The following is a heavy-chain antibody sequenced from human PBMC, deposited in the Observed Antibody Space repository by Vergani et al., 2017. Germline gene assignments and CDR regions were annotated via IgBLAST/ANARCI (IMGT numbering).Heavy chain of an antibody. J-gene: IGHJ3*02. D-gene: IGHD3-22*01. V-gene: IGHV3-9*01. CDR3: ARVTPPEYQRITMIAAAFDI. CDR1: GFTFDDYA. Sequence: EVQLVESGGGLVQPGRSLRLSCAASGFTFDDYAMHWVRQAPGKGLEWVSGISWNSGSIGYADSVKGRFTISRDNAKNSLYLQMNSLRAEDTAVYYCARVTPPEYQRITMIAAAFDIWGQGTMVTVSS. CDR2: ISWNSGSI.